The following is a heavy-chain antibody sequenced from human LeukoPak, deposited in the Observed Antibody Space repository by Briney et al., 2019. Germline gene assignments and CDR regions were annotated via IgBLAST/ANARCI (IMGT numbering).Heavy chain of an antibody. D-gene: IGHD2-2*01. J-gene: IGHJ6*02. CDR1: GLTFSSYA. CDR2: ISGSGGST. V-gene: IGHV3-23*01. CDR3: ATLGYCSSTSCYGYCYGMDV. Sequence: GGSLRLSCTASGLTFSSYAMSWVRQAPGKGLEWVSGISGSGGSTYYADSVKGRFTISRDNSKNTLYLQMNTLRAEDTAVYYCATLGYCSSTSCYGYCYGMDVWGQGTTVTVSS.